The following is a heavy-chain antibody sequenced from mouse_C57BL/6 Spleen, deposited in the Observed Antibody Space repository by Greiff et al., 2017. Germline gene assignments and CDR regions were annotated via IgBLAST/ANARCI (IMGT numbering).Heavy chain of an antibody. CDR3: ARFDYFFDY. D-gene: IGHD2-4*01. CDR1: GYTFTSYG. Sequence: QVQLLQSGAELARPGASVKLSCKASGYTFTSYGISWVKQRTGPGLEWIGEIYPRSGNTYYTENFKGKSTLTTDKSPRTAYMELRRLTSEDSAVYFCARFDYFFDYWGQGTTLTVSS. J-gene: IGHJ2*01. V-gene: IGHV1-81*01. CDR2: IYPRSGNT.